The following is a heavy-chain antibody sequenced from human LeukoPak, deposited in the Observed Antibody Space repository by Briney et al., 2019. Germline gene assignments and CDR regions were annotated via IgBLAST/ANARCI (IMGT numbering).Heavy chain of an antibody. Sequence: SSETLSLTCAVYGGSFSGYYWSWIRQPPGKGLEWIGYIYYSGSTNYNPSLKSRVTISVDTSKNQFSLKLSSVTAADTAVYYCARVRDYYYYYMDVWGKGTTVTVSS. CDR3: ARVRDYYYYYMDV. J-gene: IGHJ6*03. D-gene: IGHD3-3*01. CDR1: GGSFSGYY. CDR2: IYYSGST. V-gene: IGHV4-59*01.